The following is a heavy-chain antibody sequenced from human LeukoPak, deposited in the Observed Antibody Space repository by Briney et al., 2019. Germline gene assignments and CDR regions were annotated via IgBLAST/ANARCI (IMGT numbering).Heavy chain of an antibody. D-gene: IGHD2-8*01. CDR1: GFTFSSYW. Sequence: PGGSLRLSCAASGFTFSSYWMSWVRQAPGKGLEWVANIKQDGSEKYYVDSVKGRFTISRDNAKNSLYLQMNSLRAEDTAVYYCAKVGEFCTNGVCYTDYFDYWGQGTLVTVSS. J-gene: IGHJ4*02. V-gene: IGHV3-7*01. CDR3: AKVGEFCTNGVCYTDYFDY. CDR2: IKQDGSEK.